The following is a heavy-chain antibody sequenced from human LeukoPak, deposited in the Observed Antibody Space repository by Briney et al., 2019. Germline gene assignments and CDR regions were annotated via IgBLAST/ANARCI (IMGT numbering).Heavy chain of an antibody. D-gene: IGHD4-17*01. J-gene: IGHJ4*02. V-gene: IGHV3-11*01. Sequence: GGSLRLSCAASVFTFCVYYMSCVPEAPGKGRECGSDISSSGSTIYYADSLRGRFTISRDNAKNTLYLQMNTQKAEDRAVYYCARDTALHVTNPLWLFDHWGQGPLVTVPS. CDR3: ARDTALHVTNPLWLFDH. CDR1: VFTFCVYY. CDR2: ISSSGSTI.